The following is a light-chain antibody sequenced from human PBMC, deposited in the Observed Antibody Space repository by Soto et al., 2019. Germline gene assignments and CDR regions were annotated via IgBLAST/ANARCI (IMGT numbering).Light chain of an antibody. V-gene: IGKV3-20*01. Sequence: EIVLTQPPGPLSVSPGDRVTLSCRASQTVNNNYLACYQQKPGQAPRLLIYGASTPATGTPARFSGSGSGTHFTPTVSRLEPEDFAVYYCQQYGGSAPWTFGPGTKVDMK. J-gene: IGKJ1*01. CDR1: QTVNNNY. CDR2: GAS. CDR3: QQYGGSAPWT.